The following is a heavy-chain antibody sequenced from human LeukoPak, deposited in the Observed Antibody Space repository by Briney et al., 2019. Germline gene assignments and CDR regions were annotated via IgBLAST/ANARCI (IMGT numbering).Heavy chain of an antibody. J-gene: IGHJ4*02. Sequence: SETLSLTCAVYGGSFSGYYWSWIRQPPGKGLEWIGEINHSGSTNYNPSLKSRVTISVGTSKNQFSLKLSSVTAADTAVYYCARGLAYCGGDCYSGRFDYWGQGTLVTVSS. CDR2: INHSGST. D-gene: IGHD2-21*02. CDR1: GGSFSGYY. V-gene: IGHV4-34*01. CDR3: ARGLAYCGGDCYSGRFDY.